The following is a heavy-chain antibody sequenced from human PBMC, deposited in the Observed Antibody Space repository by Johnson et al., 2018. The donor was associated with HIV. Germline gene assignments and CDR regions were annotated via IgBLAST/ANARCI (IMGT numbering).Heavy chain of an antibody. CDR3: ARDRAWNYEGAFDI. J-gene: IGHJ3*02. V-gene: IGHV3-53*01. D-gene: IGHD1-7*01. Sequence: VQLVESGGGLIQPGGSPRLSCAASGFTVSSNYMSWVRQAPGKGLEWVSVIYSGGSTYYADSVKGRFTISRDNSKNTLYLQMNSLRAEDTAVYYCARDRAWNYEGAFDIWGQGTMVTVSS. CDR2: IYSGGST. CDR1: GFTVSSNY.